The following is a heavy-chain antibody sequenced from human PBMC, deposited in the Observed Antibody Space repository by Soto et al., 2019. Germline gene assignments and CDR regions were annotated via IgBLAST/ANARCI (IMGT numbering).Heavy chain of an antibody. J-gene: IGHJ4*02. CDR2: ISAYSGNT. Sequence: ASVKVSCKASGYTFTSYGISWVRQAPGQGLEWMGWISAYSGNTNYAQKLQGRVTMTTDTSTSTAYMELRSLRSDDTAVYYCARDNTNDYVWGSYPPHLDYWGQGTLVTVSS. D-gene: IGHD3-16*02. CDR1: GYTFTSYG. V-gene: IGHV1-18*04. CDR3: ARDNTNDYVWGSYPPHLDY.